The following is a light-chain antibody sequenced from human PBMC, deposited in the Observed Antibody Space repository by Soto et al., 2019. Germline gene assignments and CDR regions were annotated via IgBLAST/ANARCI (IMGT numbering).Light chain of an antibody. CDR2: GAS. Sequence: EIVLTQSPGTLSLSPGERATLSCRASQSVSSSYLAWYQQKPGQAPRLLIYGASSRATGIPDRFSGSGSGTDFTLTISRLEDDDFAVYYWQQYGSDRTFGQGTKVEIK. J-gene: IGKJ1*01. CDR1: QSVSSSY. CDR3: QQYGSDRT. V-gene: IGKV3-20*01.